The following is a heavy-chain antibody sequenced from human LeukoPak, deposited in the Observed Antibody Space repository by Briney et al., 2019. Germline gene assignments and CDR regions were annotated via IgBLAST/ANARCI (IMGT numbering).Heavy chain of an antibody. CDR3: ASYSGSYYYNWFDP. V-gene: IGHV4-39*07. J-gene: IGHJ5*02. CDR1: GGSISSSSYY. CDR2: IYHSGST. D-gene: IGHD1-26*01. Sequence: SETLSLTCTVSGGSISSSSYYWGWIRQPPGKGLEWIGSIYHSGSTYYNPSLKSRVTISVDTSKNQFSLKLSSVTAADTAVYYCASYSGSYYYNWFDPWGQGTLVTVSS.